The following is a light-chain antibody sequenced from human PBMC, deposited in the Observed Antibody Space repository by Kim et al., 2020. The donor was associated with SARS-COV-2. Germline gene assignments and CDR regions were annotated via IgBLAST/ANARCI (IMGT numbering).Light chain of an antibody. J-gene: IGKJ4*01. Sequence: DIQMTQSPSSLAASVGDRVTITCRASEGISTYLAWFQQKPGKSPKSLIYAASRLQSGVPSKFSGSGSGTEFTLTISSLQPEDCATYYCQQYNSYPLTFGGGTKVDIK. V-gene: IGKV1-16*02. CDR2: AAS. CDR3: QQYNSYPLT. CDR1: EGISTY.